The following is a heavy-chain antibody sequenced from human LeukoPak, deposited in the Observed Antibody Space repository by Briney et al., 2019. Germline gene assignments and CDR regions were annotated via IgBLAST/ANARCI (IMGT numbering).Heavy chain of an antibody. J-gene: IGHJ5*02. Sequence: SVKVSCKASGGTFSSYAISWVRQAPGQGLEWMGGIIPIFGTANYAQKFQGRVTITTDESTSTAYMELSSLRSEDTAVYYCASRMVYAYWFDPWGQGTLVTVSS. CDR3: ASRMVYAYWFDP. CDR1: GGTFSSYA. V-gene: IGHV1-69*05. CDR2: IIPIFGTA. D-gene: IGHD2-8*01.